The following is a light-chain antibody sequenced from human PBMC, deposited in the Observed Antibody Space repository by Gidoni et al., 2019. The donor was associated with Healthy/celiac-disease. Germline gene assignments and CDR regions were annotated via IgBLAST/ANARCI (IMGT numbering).Light chain of an antibody. CDR1: QSVLYSSNNKNY. J-gene: IGKJ4*01. CDR2: WAS. CDR3: QQYYSTLT. Sequence: DIVIHQSPDSIAVSLGETSTINGKSSQSVLYSSNNKNYLAWYQHKPGQPPKLLIYWASTRESGVPDRFSGSGSGTDFTLTISSLQAEDVAVYYCQQYYSTLTFGGGTKVEIK. V-gene: IGKV4-1*01.